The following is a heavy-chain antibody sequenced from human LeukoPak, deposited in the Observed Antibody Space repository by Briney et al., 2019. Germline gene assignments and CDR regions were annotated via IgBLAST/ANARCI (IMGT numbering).Heavy chain of an antibody. CDR3: ARVYSSGWYYAFDI. CDR1: GGSISSGGYS. D-gene: IGHD6-19*01. J-gene: IGHJ3*02. V-gene: IGHV4-30-4*07. CDR2: IYYSGST. Sequence: SETLSLTCDVSGGSISSGGYSWSWIRQPPGKGLQWIGNIYYSGSTYYNPSLKSRVTISVDTSKNQFSLKLSSVTDADTAVYSCARVYSSGWYYAFDIWGQGTMVTVSS.